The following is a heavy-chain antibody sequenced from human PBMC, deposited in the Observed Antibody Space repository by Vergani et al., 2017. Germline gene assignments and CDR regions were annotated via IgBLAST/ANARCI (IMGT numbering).Heavy chain of an antibody. CDR3: ARDGYSYGFDY. J-gene: IGHJ4*02. V-gene: IGHV4-59*01. D-gene: IGHD5-18*01. CDR2: IYYSGST. CDR1: GGSISSYY. Sequence: QVQLQESGPGLVKPSETLSLTCTVSGGSISSYYWSWIRQPPGKGLEWIGYIYYSGSTNYNPSLKSRVTISVDTSKNQFSLKLSSVTAADTAVYYWARDGYSYGFDYWGQGTLVTVSS.